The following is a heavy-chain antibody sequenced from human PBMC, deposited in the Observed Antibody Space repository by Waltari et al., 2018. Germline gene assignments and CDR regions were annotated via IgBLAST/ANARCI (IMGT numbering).Heavy chain of an antibody. V-gene: IGHV3-21*01. J-gene: IGHJ4*02. D-gene: IGHD3-10*01. CDR1: GFTFSSYS. CDR3: ARDPLHYYGSGSLYYFDY. Sequence: EVQLVESGGGLVKPGGSLRLSCAASGFTFSSYSMNRVRQAPGKGLEWVSCITSSSSYIYYTDSVKGRFTISRDNAKNSLYLQMNSLRAEDTAVYYCARDPLHYYGSGSLYYFDYWGQGTLVTVSS. CDR2: ITSSSSYI.